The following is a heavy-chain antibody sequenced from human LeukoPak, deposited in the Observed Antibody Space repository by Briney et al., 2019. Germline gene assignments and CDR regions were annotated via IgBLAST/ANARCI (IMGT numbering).Heavy chain of an antibody. V-gene: IGHV4-34*01. CDR2: INHSGST. J-gene: IGHJ4*02. CDR1: GGSFSGYY. CDR3: ARDGDTVTTMGGYFDY. D-gene: IGHD4-17*01. Sequence: SETLSLTCAVYGGSFSGYYWSWIRQPPGKGLEWIGEINHSGSTNYNPSLKSRVTISVDTSKNQFSLKLSSVTAADTAVYYCARDGDTVTTMGGYFDYWGQGTLVTVSS.